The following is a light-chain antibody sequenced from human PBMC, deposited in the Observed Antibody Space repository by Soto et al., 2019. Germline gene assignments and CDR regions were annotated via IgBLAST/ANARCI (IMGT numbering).Light chain of an antibody. CDR3: QQYGNSGVTSGVT. CDR2: GAF. J-gene: IGKJ5*01. CDR1: QSVSSSY. V-gene: IGKV3-20*01. Sequence: IVLTQSPGTLSLSPGERATLSCRASQSVSSSYLAWYQQKPGQAPRLLISGAFNRATGIPDRFSGSGSGTDFTLTISTVEPDDFAVYYCQQYGNSGVTSGVTFGQGTRLDIK.